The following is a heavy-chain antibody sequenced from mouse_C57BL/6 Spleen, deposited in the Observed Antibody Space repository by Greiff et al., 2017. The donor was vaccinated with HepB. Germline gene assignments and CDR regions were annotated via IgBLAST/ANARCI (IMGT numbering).Heavy chain of an antibody. CDR1: GFTFSSYA. CDR3: TRDHGYDYSYAMDY. D-gene: IGHD2-4*01. Sequence: EVQRVESGEGLVKPGGSLKLSCAASGFTFSSYAMSWVRQTPEKRLEWVAYISSGGDYIYYADTVKGRFTISRDNARNTLYLQMSSLKSEDTAMYYCTRDHGYDYSYAMDYWGQGTSVTVSS. J-gene: IGHJ4*01. CDR2: ISSGGDYI. V-gene: IGHV5-9-1*02.